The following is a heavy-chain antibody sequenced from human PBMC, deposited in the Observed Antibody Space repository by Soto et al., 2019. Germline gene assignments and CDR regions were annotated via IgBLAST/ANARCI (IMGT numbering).Heavy chain of an antibody. J-gene: IGHJ4*02. CDR2: ISANGGST. V-gene: IGHV3-64D*08. D-gene: IGHD5-12*01. CDR3: VKGAGWLQDVDY. CDR1: GFTFNDYP. Sequence: ESGGGLVQPGGSLRLSCSASGFTFNDYPMYWVRQAPGKGLEYVSLISANGGSTHYADSVMGRFSISRDNSKNTLYLQMSSLRAEDTAVYYCVKGAGWLQDVDYWGQGTLVTVSS.